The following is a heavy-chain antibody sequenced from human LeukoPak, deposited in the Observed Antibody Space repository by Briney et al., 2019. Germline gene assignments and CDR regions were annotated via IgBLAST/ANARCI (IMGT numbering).Heavy chain of an antibody. V-gene: IGHV3-23*01. CDR1: GFTFSSYA. CDR3: AKGGYSYGYYFDY. CDR2: ISGSGGST. J-gene: IGHJ4*02. D-gene: IGHD5-18*01. Sequence: GGSLRLSCAASGFTFSSYAMSWICQAPGKGLEWVSAISGSGGSTYYADSVKGRFTISRDNSKNTLYLQMNSLRAEDTAVYYCAKGGYSYGYYFDYWGQGTLVTVSS.